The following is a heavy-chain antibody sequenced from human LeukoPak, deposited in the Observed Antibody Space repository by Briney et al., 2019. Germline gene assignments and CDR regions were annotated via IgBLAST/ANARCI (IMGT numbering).Heavy chain of an antibody. CDR1: GGSISSYY. D-gene: IGHD6-13*01. Sequence: SETLSLTCTVSGGSISSYYCSWIRQPPGKGLEWIGYIYYGGSTNYNPSLKSRVTISVDTSKNQFSLKLSSVTAADTAVYYCARATGIAAVGSHLVWGQGTLVTVSS. CDR2: IYYGGST. CDR3: ARATGIAAVGSHLV. V-gene: IGHV4-59*01. J-gene: IGHJ4*02.